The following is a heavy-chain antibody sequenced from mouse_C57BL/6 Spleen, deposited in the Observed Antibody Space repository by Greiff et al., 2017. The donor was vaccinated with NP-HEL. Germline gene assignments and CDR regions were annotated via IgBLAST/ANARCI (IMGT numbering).Heavy chain of an antibody. Sequence: QVQLQQPGAELVMPGASVKLSCKASGYTFTSYWMHWVKQRPGQGLEWIGEIDPSDSYTNYNQKFKGKSTLTVDKSSSTAYMELHSLTSEDSAVYFCARGDDGYPILFDYWGQGTTLTVSS. D-gene: IGHD2-3*01. CDR3: ARGDDGYPILFDY. J-gene: IGHJ2*01. CDR1: GYTFTSYW. V-gene: IGHV1-69*01. CDR2: IDPSDSYT.